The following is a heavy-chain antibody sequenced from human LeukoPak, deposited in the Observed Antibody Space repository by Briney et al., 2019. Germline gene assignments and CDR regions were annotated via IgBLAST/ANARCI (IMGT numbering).Heavy chain of an antibody. CDR2: FDPEDGET. CDR1: GYTLTELS. V-gene: IGHV1-24*01. CDR3: ATDLRWLQRRVFDY. J-gene: IGHJ4*02. D-gene: IGHD5-24*01. Sequence: GASVKVSCRVSGYTLTELSMHWVRQAPGKGLEWMGGFDPEDGETIYAQKFQGRVTMTEDTSTDTAYMELSSLRSEDTAVYYCATDLRWLQRRVFDYWGQGTLVTVSS.